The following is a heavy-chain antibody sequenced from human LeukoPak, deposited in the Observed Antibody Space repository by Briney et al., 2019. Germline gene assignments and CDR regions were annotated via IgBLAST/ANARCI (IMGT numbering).Heavy chain of an antibody. D-gene: IGHD6-13*01. V-gene: IGHV1-2*02. J-gene: IGHJ4*02. Sequence: ASVKVSCKSSRYTLTDYYMHWLRQAPGQGLEWMGWINPNSGGTNYAQKFQGRVTMTRDTSISTAYMELSWLRSDETAVYHCAREPPVDSSSWYLHVPTRYYFDFWGQGTLVTVSS. CDR3: AREPPVDSSSWYLHVPTRYYFDF. CDR1: RYTLTDYY. CDR2: INPNSGGT.